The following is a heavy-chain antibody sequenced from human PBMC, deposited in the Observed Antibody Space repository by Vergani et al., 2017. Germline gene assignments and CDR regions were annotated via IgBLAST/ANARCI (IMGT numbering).Heavy chain of an antibody. CDR2: ISSSSNII. CDR3: AKDSGEGYFFDY. J-gene: IGHJ4*02. CDR1: GFSFGDYA. Sequence: EVQLVESGGGLVPPGRSLRLSCAASGFSFGDYAMTWVRQAPGKGLEWVSYISSSSNIIYYVDSVKGRFTISRDNAKNSLFLQMNSLRAEDTAVYYCAKDSGEGYFFDYWGQGTLVTVSS. V-gene: IGHV3-48*01. D-gene: IGHD1-26*01.